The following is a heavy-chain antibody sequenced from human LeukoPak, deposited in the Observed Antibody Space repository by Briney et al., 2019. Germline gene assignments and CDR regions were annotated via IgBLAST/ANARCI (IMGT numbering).Heavy chain of an antibody. CDR3: ARSYDGFDI. CDR2: ISDSSSPI. CDR1: GFTFSDYS. J-gene: IGHJ3*02. V-gene: IGHV3-48*04. Sequence: GGSLRLSCAASGFTFSDYSMNWVRQAPGKGLEWVSYISDSSSPIFYADSVKGRFTVSRDNAKNSLYLQMNSLRAEDTAVYYCARSYDGFDIWGQGTMVTVSS.